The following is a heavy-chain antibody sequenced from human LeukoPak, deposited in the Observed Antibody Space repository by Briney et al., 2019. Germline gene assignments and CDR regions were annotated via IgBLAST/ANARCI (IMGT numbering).Heavy chain of an antibody. CDR3: AKGGAIRGYYYYGMDV. CDR1: GYTFTSYG. Sequence: ASVKVSCTASGYTFTSYGISWVRQAPGQGLEWMGWISAYNGNTNYAQKLQGRVTMTTDTSTSTAYMELRSLRSDDTAVYYCAKGGAIRGYYYYGMDVWGQGTTVTVSS. J-gene: IGHJ6*02. D-gene: IGHD3-16*01. CDR2: ISAYNGNT. V-gene: IGHV1-18*01.